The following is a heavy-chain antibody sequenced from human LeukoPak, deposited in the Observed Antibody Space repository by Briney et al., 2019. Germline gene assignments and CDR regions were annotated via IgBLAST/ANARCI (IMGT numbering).Heavy chain of an antibody. CDR1: GFTFDDYG. J-gene: IGHJ4*02. CDR2: INWNGGST. D-gene: IGHD3-22*01. V-gene: IGHV3-20*04. CDR3: ARDTGLLPYYYDSSGSYDY. Sequence: GGSLRLSCAASGFTFDDYGMSWVRQAPGKGLEWVSGINWNGGSTVYADSVKGRFTISRDNAKNSLYLQMNSLRAEDTALYYCARDTGLLPYYYDSSGSYDYWGQGTLVTVSS.